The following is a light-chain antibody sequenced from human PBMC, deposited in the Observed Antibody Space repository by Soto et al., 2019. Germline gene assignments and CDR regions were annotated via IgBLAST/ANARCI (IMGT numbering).Light chain of an antibody. CDR2: DAS. V-gene: IGKV1-5*01. CDR1: QSISAW. J-gene: IGKJ4*01. CDR3: QQYSHYPYT. Sequence: DILMTQSPSTLSASVGDRVTLSCRASQSISAWLAWYQQKPGQAPRLLIYDASSRDSGIPSRFSGSGSGTEFTLTISSLQPDDFAAYYCQQYSHYPYTFGGGTKLEIK.